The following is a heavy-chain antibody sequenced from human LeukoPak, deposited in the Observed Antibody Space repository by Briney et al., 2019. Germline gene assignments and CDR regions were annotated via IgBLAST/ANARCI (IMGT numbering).Heavy chain of an antibody. CDR2: INTNTGNP. CDR3: ATLQLWYHDAFDI. D-gene: IGHD5-18*01. Sequence: VASVKVSCKASGYTFTSYAMNWVRQAPGQGLEWMGWINTNTGNPTYAQGFTGRFVFSLDTSVSTAYLQISSLKAEDTAVYYCATLQLWYHDAFDIWGQGTMVTVSS. CDR1: GYTFTSYA. V-gene: IGHV7-4-1*02. J-gene: IGHJ3*02.